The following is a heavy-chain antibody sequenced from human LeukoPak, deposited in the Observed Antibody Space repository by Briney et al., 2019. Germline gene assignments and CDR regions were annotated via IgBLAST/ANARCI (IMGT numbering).Heavy chain of an antibody. D-gene: IGHD3-22*01. CDR3: ARDRTTYYYDSSGYPGYYYYGMDV. J-gene: IGHJ6*02. V-gene: IGHV1-2*02. Sequence: ASVKVSCKASGYTFTGYYMHWVRQAPGQGLKWMGWINPNRGGTNYAKKFQGRVTMTTDTSISTAYMELSRLSSDDTAVYYCARDRTTYYYDSSGYPGYYYYGMDVWGQGTTVTVSS. CDR1: GYTFTGYY. CDR2: INPNRGGT.